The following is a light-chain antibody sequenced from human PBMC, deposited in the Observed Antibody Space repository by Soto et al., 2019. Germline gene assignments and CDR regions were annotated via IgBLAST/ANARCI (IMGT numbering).Light chain of an antibody. CDR2: GAS. CDR3: QQYNNWPLYT. V-gene: IGKV3-15*01. J-gene: IGKJ2*01. Sequence: EIVMTQSPATLSVSPGERATLSCRASQSVSSNLAWYQQKPGQAPRLLIYGASTRATGIQARFSGSGSGTEFTLTISSLQSEDVAVYYCQQYNNWPLYTFGQGTKLEIK. CDR1: QSVSSN.